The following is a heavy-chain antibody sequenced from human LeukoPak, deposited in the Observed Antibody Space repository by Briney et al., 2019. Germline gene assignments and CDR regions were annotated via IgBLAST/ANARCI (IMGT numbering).Heavy chain of an antibody. D-gene: IGHD1-26*01. CDR3: VRDYSGGSLDS. J-gene: IGHJ4*02. CDR1: GYTFTGYY. Sequence: ASVKVSCKASGYTFTGYYMHWVRQAPGHGLEWMGWINPNSGGTHYAQKFQGRVTMTSDTSISPAYTEPSRLRPDDTAEYYCVRDYSGGSLDSWGQGTLVTVSS. CDR2: INPNSGGT. V-gene: IGHV1-2*02.